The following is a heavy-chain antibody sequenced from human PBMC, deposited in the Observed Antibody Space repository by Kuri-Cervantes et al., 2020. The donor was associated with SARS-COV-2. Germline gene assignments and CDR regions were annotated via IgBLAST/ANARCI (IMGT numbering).Heavy chain of an antibody. J-gene: IGHJ6*02. CDR1: GFTFKNFG. CDR2: IWYDGSNK. Sequence: GGSLRLSCVASGFTFKNFGMHWVRQAPGKGLEWVAVIWYDGSNKYHADSVKGRFTISRDNSKNTLYLQMNSLRAEDTAVYYCARSLYGGTSWYYGMDVWGQGTTVTVSS. CDR3: ARSLYGGTSWYYGMDV. V-gene: IGHV3-33*08. D-gene: IGHD4-23*01.